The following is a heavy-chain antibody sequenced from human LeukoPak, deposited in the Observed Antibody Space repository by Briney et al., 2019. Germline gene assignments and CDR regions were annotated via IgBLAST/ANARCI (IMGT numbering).Heavy chain of an antibody. V-gene: IGHV4-39*01. D-gene: IGHD3-22*01. CDR2: IYYSGST. CDR3: VSPGYYYDSSGRAVAFDI. CDR1: GGSISSSSYY. Sequence: SETLSLTCTVSGGSISSSSYYWGWIRQPPGKGLEWLGSIYYSGSTYYNPSLKSRVTISVDTSKNQFSLKLSSVTAADTAVYYCVSPGYYYDSSGRAVAFDIWGQGTMVTVSS. J-gene: IGHJ3*02.